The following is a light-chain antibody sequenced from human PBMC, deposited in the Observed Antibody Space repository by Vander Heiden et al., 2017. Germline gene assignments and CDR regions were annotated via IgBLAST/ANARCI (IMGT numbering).Light chain of an antibody. CDR3: CASSGGSNKPL. CDR2: DVR. J-gene: IGLJ2*01. V-gene: IGLV2-11*01. CDR1: SSDVGRYDY. Sequence: QSALTQPRPVSGSPGQSVTISCTGSSSDVGRYDYVSWYQQHPGKAPKFIIYDVRQRPSGVPDRFSGSKSGNTASLTISGLQAEDEADYYCCASSGGSNKPLFGGGTKLTVL.